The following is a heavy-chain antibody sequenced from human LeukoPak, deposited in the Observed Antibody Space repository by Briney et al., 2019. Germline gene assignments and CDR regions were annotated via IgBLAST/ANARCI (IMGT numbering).Heavy chain of an antibody. D-gene: IGHD3-10*01. Sequence: PSETLSLTCTVSGGSISGYYWSWVRQPPGEGLEWIGYIYYSESTNYNPSLKSRVTISVDTSKNQFSLKLSSVTAADTAVYYCARYNGEFLHWGQGTLVTVSS. CDR2: IYYSEST. CDR1: GGSISGYY. V-gene: IGHV4-59*01. CDR3: ARYNGEFLH. J-gene: IGHJ4*02.